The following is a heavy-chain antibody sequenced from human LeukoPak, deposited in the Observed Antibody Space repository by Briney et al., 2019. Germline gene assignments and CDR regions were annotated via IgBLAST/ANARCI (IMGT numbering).Heavy chain of an antibody. D-gene: IGHD3-10*01. J-gene: IGHJ6*04. CDR1: GGSISSGGYY. CDR3: ARVPGPGEGSGSYYYGMDV. V-gene: IGHV4-31*03. CDR2: IYYSGST. Sequence: SETLSLTCTVPGGSISSGGYYWSWIRQHPGKGLEWIGYIYYSGSTYYNPSLKSRVTISVDTSKNQFSLKLSSVTAADTAVYYCARVPGPGEGSGSYYYGMDVWGKGTTVTVSS.